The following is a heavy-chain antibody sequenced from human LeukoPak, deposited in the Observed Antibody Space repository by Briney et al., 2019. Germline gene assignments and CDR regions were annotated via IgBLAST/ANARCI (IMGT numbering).Heavy chain of an antibody. D-gene: IGHD2-2*01. CDR2: IYYSGST. CDR3: ARVVPAAMLDY. CDR1: GGSISSGGYY. V-gene: IGHV4-31*03. Sequence: SETLSLTCTVSGGSISSGGYYWSWIRQHPGKGLEWIGYIYYSGSTYYNPSLTSRVTISVDTSKNQFSLKLSSVTAADTAVYYCARVVPAAMLDYWGQGTLVTVSS. J-gene: IGHJ4*02.